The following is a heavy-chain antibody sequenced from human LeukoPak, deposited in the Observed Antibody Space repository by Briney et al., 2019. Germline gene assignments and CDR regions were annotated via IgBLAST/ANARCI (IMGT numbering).Heavy chain of an antibody. CDR3: ARRLYGDFDY. V-gene: IGHV4-34*01. D-gene: IGHD4-17*01. CDR2: INHSGST. CDR1: GGSFSGYY. Sequence: SETLSLICAVYGGSFSGYYWSWIRQPPGKGLEWIGEINHSGSTNYNPSLKSRVTISVDTSKNQFSLKLSSVTAADTAVYYCARRLYGDFDYWGQGTLVTVSS. J-gene: IGHJ4*02.